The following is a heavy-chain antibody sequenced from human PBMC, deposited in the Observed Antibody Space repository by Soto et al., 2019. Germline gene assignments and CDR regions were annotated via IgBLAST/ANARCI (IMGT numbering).Heavy chain of an antibody. J-gene: IGHJ4*02. D-gene: IGHD3-22*01. CDR2: IIPSIGII. V-gene: IGHV1-69*04. CDR3: AREGDMKFHSDSSDEPGY. Sequence: GASVKVSCKASGGTFSSFVISWVRQAPGQGLEWMGRIIPSIGIINYAQKFQGRVTITADTSTSTAYMELSSLRSDDTAVYYCAREGDMKFHSDSSDEPGYWGQGTLVTVSS. CDR1: GGTFSSFV.